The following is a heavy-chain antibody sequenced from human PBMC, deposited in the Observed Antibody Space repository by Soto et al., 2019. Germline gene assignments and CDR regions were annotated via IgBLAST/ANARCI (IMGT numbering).Heavy chain of an antibody. V-gene: IGHV6-1*01. CDR3: ARDTYSSSWLGDYYYYGMDV. J-gene: IGHJ6*02. Sequence: SQTLSLTCVISGDSVSSNSAAWNWIRQSPSRGLEWLGRTYYRSKWYNDYAVSVKSRITINPDTSKNQFSLQLNSVTPEDTAVYYCARDTYSSSWLGDYYYYGMDVWGQGTTVTVS. CDR1: GDSVSSNSAA. D-gene: IGHD6-13*01. CDR2: TYYRSKWYN.